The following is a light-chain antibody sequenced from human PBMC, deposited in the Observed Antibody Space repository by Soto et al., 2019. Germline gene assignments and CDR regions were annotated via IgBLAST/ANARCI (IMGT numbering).Light chain of an antibody. CDR1: QSVSSSS. CDR2: GAS. CDR3: QHYGNSLYT. V-gene: IGKV3-20*01. J-gene: IGKJ2*01. Sequence: DIVLTQSPGTLSLSPGERATLSCRASQSVSSSSLAWYQQKPGQTPRLPIYGASTRATGIPDRFSGSGSGTDFTLTISRLEPEDFAVYYCQHYGNSLYTFGPGTKLEIK.